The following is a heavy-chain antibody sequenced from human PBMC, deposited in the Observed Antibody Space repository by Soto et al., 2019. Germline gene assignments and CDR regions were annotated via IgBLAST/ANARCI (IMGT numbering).Heavy chain of an antibody. CDR3: ASIDTYYDILTGYTDY. CDR1: GFTFSSYS. D-gene: IGHD3-9*01. Sequence: PGGSLRLSCAASGFTFSSYSMNWVRQAPGKGLEWVSSISSSSSYIYYADSVKGRFTISRDSAKNSLYLQMNSLRAEDTAVYYCASIDTYYDILTGYTDYWGQGTLVTVSS. CDR2: ISSSSSYI. J-gene: IGHJ4*02. V-gene: IGHV3-21*01.